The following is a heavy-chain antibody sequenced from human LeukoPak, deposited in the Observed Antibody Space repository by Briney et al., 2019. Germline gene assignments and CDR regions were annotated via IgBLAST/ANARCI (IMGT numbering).Heavy chain of an antibody. V-gene: IGHV3-20*04. J-gene: IGHJ6*04. CDR1: GFTFDDYG. Sequence: GGSLRLSCAASGFTFDDYGMNWVRQAPGKGLEWVSGINWIGGSTGYADSVKGRFTISRDNAKNSLYLQMNSLRAEDTAVYYCAELGITMIGGAWGKGTTVTISS. D-gene: IGHD3-10*02. CDR3: AELGITMIGGA. CDR2: INWIGGST.